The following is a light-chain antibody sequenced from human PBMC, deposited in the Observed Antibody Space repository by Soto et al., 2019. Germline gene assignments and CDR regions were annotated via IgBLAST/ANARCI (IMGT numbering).Light chain of an antibody. CDR2: EVS. CDR1: SSDIGTYDY. Sequence: QSALTQPPSASGSLGQSVTISRTGTSSDIGTYDYVSWYQQHPGRAPKLIIFEVSKRPLGVPDRFSGSKSGNTASLIVSGLQPDDEAEYHCTSYTGDDFTFVFGTGTKVTVL. V-gene: IGLV2-8*01. J-gene: IGLJ1*01. CDR3: TSYTGDDFTFV.